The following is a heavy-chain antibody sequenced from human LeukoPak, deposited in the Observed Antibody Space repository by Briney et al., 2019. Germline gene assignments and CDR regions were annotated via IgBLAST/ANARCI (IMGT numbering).Heavy chain of an antibody. CDR2: IYPGGSQT. V-gene: IGHV5-51*01. D-gene: IGHD6-13*01. J-gene: IGHJ4*02. CDR3: ARHLATSTWSAFDY. Sequence: GESLKISCQGSGYSFTGYWIGWVRRMPGKGLEWMGIIYPGGSQTKYSPSFQGQVTISVDKSISTAYLQWSSLTASDTAMYYCARHLATSTWSAFDYWAREPWSPSPQ. CDR1: GYSFTGYW.